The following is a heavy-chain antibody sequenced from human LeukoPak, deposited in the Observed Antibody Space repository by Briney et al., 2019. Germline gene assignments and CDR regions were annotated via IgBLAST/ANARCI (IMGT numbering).Heavy chain of an antibody. CDR3: ARQRYYDGSGYLE. D-gene: IGHD3-22*01. V-gene: IGHV4-39*01. CDR1: GDSVSRSDSY. J-gene: IGHJ1*01. Sequence: EPSETLSLTCSVSGDSVSRSDSYWDWIRQPPGKGLEWIGTIYHSGRTYYSPSLKSRVTMSVDPSNNQFSLNLRSVTAAGTAVYYCARQRYYDGSGYLEWGQGTLLSVSS. CDR2: IYHSGRT.